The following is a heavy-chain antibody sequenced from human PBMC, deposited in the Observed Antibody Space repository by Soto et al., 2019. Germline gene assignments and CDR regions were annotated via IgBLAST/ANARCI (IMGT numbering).Heavy chain of an antibody. D-gene: IGHD3-10*01. CDR2: ISRSSTGI. CDR1: GFTFSLYS. J-gene: IGHJ6*02. V-gene: IGHV3-48*02. Sequence: EVQLVESGGGLVQPGGSLRLSCAASGFTFSLYSMSWVRQAPGKGLEWVSYISRSSTGIHYADSVKGRFTISRDDATTSMHLQMNSLRDGETAVYYCARAVTWGLDVWGQGTTVSISS. CDR3: ARAVTWGLDV.